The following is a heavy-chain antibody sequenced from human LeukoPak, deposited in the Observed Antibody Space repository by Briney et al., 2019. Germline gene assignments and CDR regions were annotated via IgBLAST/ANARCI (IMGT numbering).Heavy chain of an antibody. CDR2: IYHSGST. J-gene: IGHJ4*02. Sequence: SETLSLTCTVSGGSISSGGYYWSWVRQPPGKGLEWIGEIYHSGSTNYNPSLKSRVTISVDKSKNQFSLRLTSVTAADTAVYYCARYYCGGDCYQFDYWGQGTLVTVSS. CDR3: ARYYCGGDCYQFDY. V-gene: IGHV4-39*07. D-gene: IGHD2-21*02. CDR1: GGSISSGGYY.